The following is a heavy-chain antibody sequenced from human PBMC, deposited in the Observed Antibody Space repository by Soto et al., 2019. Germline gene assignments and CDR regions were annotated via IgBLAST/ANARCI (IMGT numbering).Heavy chain of an antibody. CDR1: GDSMRSGANY. CDR3: ARVSWSGCRRALDS. Sequence: QVQLQESGPGLVKPSQTLSLTCTVSGDSMRSGANYWSWIRQPPGKGLECIAYIYHSGSAYYNPSSRSRGVNSVDPSGNLFSRNLASVTAADTAVYYCARVSWSGCRRALDSWGQETSVTVSS. CDR2: IYHSGSA. D-gene: IGHD6-13*01. J-gene: IGHJ3*02. V-gene: IGHV4-30-4*08.